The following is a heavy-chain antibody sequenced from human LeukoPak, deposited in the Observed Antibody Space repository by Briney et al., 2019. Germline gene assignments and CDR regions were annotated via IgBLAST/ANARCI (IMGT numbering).Heavy chain of an antibody. J-gene: IGHJ6*02. CDR2: FDPEDGET. CDR1: GYTLTELS. CDR3: ATDEAYYYGMDV. V-gene: IGHV1-24*01. Sequence: GASVTVSCKVSGYTLTELSMHWVRQAPGKGLEWMGGFDPEDGETIYAQKFQGRVTMTEDTSTDTAYMELSSLRSEDTAVYYCATDEAYYYGMDVWGQGTTVTVS.